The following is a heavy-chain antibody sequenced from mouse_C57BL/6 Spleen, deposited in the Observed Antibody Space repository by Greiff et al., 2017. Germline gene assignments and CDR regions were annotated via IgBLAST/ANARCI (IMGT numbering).Heavy chain of an antibody. Sequence: VQLQESGAELVKPGASVKISCKASGYAFSSYWMNWVKQRPGKGLEWIGQIYPGDGDTNYNGKFKGKATLTADKSSSTAYMQLSSLTSEDSAVYFCARQHYGSSYAYFDVWGTGTTVTVSS. V-gene: IGHV1-80*01. CDR2: IYPGDGDT. D-gene: IGHD1-1*01. CDR3: ARQHYGSSYAYFDV. J-gene: IGHJ1*03. CDR1: GYAFSSYW.